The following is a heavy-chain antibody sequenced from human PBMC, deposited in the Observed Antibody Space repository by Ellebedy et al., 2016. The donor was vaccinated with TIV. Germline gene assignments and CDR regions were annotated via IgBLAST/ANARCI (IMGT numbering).Heavy chain of an antibody. CDR1: GGTFSSYA. CDR2: IIPILGIA. V-gene: IGHV1-69*04. D-gene: IGHD2-2*01. CDR3: ARGGPSYCSSTSCYDYFDY. J-gene: IGHJ4*02. Sequence: AASVKVSCKASGGTFSSYAISWVRQAPGQGLEWMGRIIPILGIANYAQKFQGRVTMTRNTSISTAYMELSSLRSEDTAVYYCARGGPSYCSSTSCYDYFDYWGQGTLVTVSS.